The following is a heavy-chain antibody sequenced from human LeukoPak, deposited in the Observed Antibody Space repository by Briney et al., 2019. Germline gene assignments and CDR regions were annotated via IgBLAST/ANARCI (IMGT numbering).Heavy chain of an antibody. CDR2: TYYRSKWYN. CDR3: ARDLCSGGSCYGAFDI. V-gene: IGHV6-1*01. Sequence: SQTLSLTCAISGDSVSSNSAAWNWIRQSPSRGLPWLGRTYYRSKWYNDYAVSVKSRITINPDTSKNQFSLKLSSVTAADTAVYYCARDLCSGGSCYGAFDIWGQGTMVTVSS. CDR1: GDSVSSNSAA. D-gene: IGHD2-15*01. J-gene: IGHJ3*02.